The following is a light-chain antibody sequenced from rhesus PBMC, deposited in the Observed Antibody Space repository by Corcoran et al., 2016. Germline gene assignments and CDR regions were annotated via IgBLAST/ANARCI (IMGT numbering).Light chain of an antibody. CDR2: SAY. Sequence: EIVMTQSPATLSWSPGETATLSCRASESVGSYLAWYQQKPGQAPKPLVHSAYVRATGIPDRVRGSGSRTEFTLTLISLEPEDFGVYHGQQYNDLLRTFGRGTKVEIK. J-gene: IGKJ1*01. CDR1: ESVGSY. CDR3: QQYNDLLRT. V-gene: IGKV3-40*03.